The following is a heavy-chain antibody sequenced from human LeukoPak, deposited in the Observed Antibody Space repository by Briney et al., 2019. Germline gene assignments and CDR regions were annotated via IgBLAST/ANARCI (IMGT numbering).Heavy chain of an antibody. CDR1: GYTFTTYD. CDR2: MNPNSGNT. V-gene: IGHV1-8*01. Sequence: ASVTVSCKASGYTFTTYDLNWVRQVTGQGLEWMGWMNPNSGNTGYAQKFQGRVTMTRNTSISTAYMELNNLTSEDTAVYYCARRIRGAPTDHWGQGTLVTVSS. D-gene: IGHD3-10*01. CDR3: ARRIRGAPTDH. J-gene: IGHJ4*02.